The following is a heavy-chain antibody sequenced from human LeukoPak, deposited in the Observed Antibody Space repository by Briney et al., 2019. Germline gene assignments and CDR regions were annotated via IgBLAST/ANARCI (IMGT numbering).Heavy chain of an antibody. CDR2: INPKNGGT. Sequence: GASVKVSCKASGYTFAHNIHWVRQAPGQGHEFMGWINPKNGGTKYAQNVQGRVTMTRDTSISTVYMELSSLGSDDTAVYYCVVSIQAAAIPAFDSGGQGTLGTVS. D-gene: IGHD6-25*01. V-gene: IGHV1-2*02. CDR3: VVSIQAAAIPAFDS. J-gene: IGHJ4*02. CDR1: GYTFAHN.